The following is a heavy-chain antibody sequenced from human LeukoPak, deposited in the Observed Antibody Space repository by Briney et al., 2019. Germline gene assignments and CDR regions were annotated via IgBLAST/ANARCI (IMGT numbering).Heavy chain of an antibody. Sequence: PGGSLRLSCAASGFTFSSYAMSWVRLAPGKGLEWVSAISGSGGSTYYADSVKGRFTISRDNSKNMLYLQMNSLRAEDTAVYYCAKDHYYDSSGYYYGLASIFDYWGQGTLVTVSS. CDR2: ISGSGGST. CDR1: GFTFSSYA. CDR3: AKDHYYDSSGYYYGLASIFDY. D-gene: IGHD3-22*01. J-gene: IGHJ4*02. V-gene: IGHV3-23*01.